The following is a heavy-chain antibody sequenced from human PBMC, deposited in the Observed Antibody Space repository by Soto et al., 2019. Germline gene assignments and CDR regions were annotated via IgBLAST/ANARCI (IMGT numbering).Heavy chain of an antibody. CDR2: ISDSGDST. CDR1: GFTFSAYG. Sequence: DVQLLESGGGLVQPGGSLRLSCAASGFTFSAYGMSWVRQAPGKGLEWVSGISDSGDSTSYADSVKGRFTISRDNSKNTLSLQMNSLRAEDTAVYYCGKVGDRGGACYWDHWGQGTLVSVSS. V-gene: IGHV3-23*01. J-gene: IGHJ4*02. D-gene: IGHD2-21*02. CDR3: GKVGDRGGACYWDH.